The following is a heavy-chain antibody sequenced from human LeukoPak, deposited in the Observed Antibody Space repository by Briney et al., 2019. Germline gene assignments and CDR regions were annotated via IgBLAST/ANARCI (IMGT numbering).Heavy chain of an antibody. CDR3: ARGPAAHIAAAVMDY. CDR2: IYYSGST. V-gene: IGHV4-30-4*01. J-gene: IGHJ4*02. D-gene: IGHD6-13*01. Sequence: SLTLSLTCTVSGGSISSGDYYWSWIRQPPGKGLEWIGYIYYSGSTYYNPSLKSRVTISVDTSKNQFSLKLSSVTAADTAVYYCARGPAAHIAAAVMDYWGQGTLVTVSS. CDR1: GGSISSGDYY.